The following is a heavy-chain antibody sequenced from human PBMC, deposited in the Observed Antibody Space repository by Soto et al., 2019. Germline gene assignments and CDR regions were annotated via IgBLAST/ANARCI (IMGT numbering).Heavy chain of an antibody. Sequence: ASVKVSCKASGYSFTGYYMHWVRQAPGQGLEWLGWIDPNTYGTKYAPKFQDWVTLSMDTSISTAYMELKRLRSDDTAVYYCTRAGRQWFTYWYFDLWGRGTPVTVSS. CDR2: IDPNTYGT. V-gene: IGHV1-2*04. D-gene: IGHD2-8*01. CDR3: TRAGRQWFTYWYFDL. J-gene: IGHJ2*01. CDR1: GYSFTGYY.